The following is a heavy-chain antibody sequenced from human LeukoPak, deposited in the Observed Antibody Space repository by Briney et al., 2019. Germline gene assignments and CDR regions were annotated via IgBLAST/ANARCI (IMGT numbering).Heavy chain of an antibody. CDR1: GGSFSGHY. J-gene: IGHJ6*02. CDR3: ARHQLGYYYGMDV. CDR2: INQSGST. D-gene: IGHD3-16*01. Sequence: SETLSLTCAVYGGSFSGHYWSWFRQPPGKGLEWIGEINQSGSTNYNPSLKSRVTISVDTSKNQFSLKLSSVTAADTAVYYCARHQLGYYYGMDVWGQGTTVTVSS. V-gene: IGHV4-34*01.